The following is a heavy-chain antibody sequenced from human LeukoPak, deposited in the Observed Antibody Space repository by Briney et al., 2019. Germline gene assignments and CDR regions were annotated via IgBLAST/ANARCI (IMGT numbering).Heavy chain of an antibody. V-gene: IGHV4-59*01. CDR3: ARARSKWYHDY. CDR2: VSYSGGT. CDR1: GGSISGYY. Sequence: PSETLSLTCPVSGGSISGYYWSWIRQPPGKGLEWVGYVSYSGGTNYNPSLKSRVTISVDTSREQFSLKLSSVTAADTAVYYCARARSKWYHDYWGQGTLVTVSS. D-gene: IGHD2-2*01. J-gene: IGHJ4*02.